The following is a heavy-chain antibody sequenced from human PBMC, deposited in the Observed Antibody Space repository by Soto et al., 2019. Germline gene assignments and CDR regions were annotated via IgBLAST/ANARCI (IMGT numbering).Heavy chain of an antibody. CDR2: VSGSGGTT. CDR3: AKDLLVMAGTGYFQH. Sequence: GGSLRLSCAASGFTFSSYAMSWVRQAPGKGLEWVSAVSGSGGTTYYADSVKGRFTISRDNSKDTLYLQMNSLRAEDTAVYHCAKDLLVMAGTGYFQHWGQGTLVTVSS. V-gene: IGHV3-23*01. D-gene: IGHD6-19*01. CDR1: GFTFSSYA. J-gene: IGHJ1*01.